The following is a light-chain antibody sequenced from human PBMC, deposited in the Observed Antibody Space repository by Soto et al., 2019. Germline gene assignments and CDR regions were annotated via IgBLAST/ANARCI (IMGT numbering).Light chain of an antibody. CDR2: GAS. Sequence: EIVLTQSPGTLSLFPGERATLSCRASQSVSSTYFAWYRQKPGQPPSLLIYGASNRATGVADRFSGSWSGSDFTLTISRLEPEHFAVYYCQQYISSPPGFTFGPGTTVEIK. V-gene: IGKV3-20*01. CDR3: QQYISSPPGFT. CDR1: QSVSSTY. J-gene: IGKJ3*01.